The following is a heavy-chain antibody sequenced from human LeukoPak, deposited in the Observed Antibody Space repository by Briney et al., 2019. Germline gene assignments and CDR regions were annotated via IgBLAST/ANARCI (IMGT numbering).Heavy chain of an antibody. CDR1: GFTFDYYG. J-gene: IGHJ4*02. Sequence: PGGPLSLSCAASGFTFDYYGVRGLRQAREEGLEWVCGIIWKRGSTGYADSAKGRVTISRDNAKTSLYLQMNSLRAEDTALYYCARLVIGSQPDSWGQGTLVTVSS. CDR3: ARLVIGSQPDS. CDR2: IIWKRGST. V-gene: IGHV3-20*04. D-gene: IGHD3-16*02.